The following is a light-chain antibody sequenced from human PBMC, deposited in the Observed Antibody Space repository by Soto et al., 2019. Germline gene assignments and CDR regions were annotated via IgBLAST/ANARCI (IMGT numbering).Light chain of an antibody. CDR2: EGS. CDR3: CSYAGSSAV. J-gene: IGLJ2*01. CDR1: SSDVGSYNL. V-gene: IGLV2-23*01. Sequence: QSALTQPASVSGSPGQSITISCTGTSSDVGSYNLVSWYQQHPGKAPKLMIYEGSKRPSRVSNRFSGSKSGNTASLTISGLQAEDEADYYCCSYAGSSAVFGGGPKLTVL.